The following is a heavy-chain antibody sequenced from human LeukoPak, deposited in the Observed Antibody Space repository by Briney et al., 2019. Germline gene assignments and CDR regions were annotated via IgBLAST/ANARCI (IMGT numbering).Heavy chain of an antibody. CDR2: IYYSGST. D-gene: IGHD3-10*01. V-gene: IGHV4-59*01. CDR3: ASLSGSASAPTHAAE. CDR1: GSSISSYY. J-gene: IGHJ1*01. Sequence: PSETLSLTCTVSGSSISSYYWSCIRQPPGKGLEWIGYIYYSGSTNYNPSLKSRVTISVDTSKNQFSLKLSSVTAADTAVYYCASLSGSASAPTHAAE.